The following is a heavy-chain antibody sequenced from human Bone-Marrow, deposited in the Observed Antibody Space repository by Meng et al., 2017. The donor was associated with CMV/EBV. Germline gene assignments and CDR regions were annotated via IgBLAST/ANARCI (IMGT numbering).Heavy chain of an antibody. J-gene: IGHJ4*02. D-gene: IGHD6-13*01. CDR3: ATPGIAAAGTVLYERNRRYYFDY. Sequence: SVKVSCKASGGSFSSYAISWVRQAPGQGLEWMGGIIPILGIANYAQKFQGRVTMTADKSTSTAYMELSSLRSEDTAVYYCATPGIAAAGTVLYERNRRYYFDYWGQGTLVTVSS. CDR1: GGSFSSYA. V-gene: IGHV1-69*10. CDR2: IIPILGIA.